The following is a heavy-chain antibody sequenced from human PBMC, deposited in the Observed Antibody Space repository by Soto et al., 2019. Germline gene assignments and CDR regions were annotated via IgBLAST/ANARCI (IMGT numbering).Heavy chain of an antibody. Sequence: GGSLRLSCGASGFTFVKHAMTWVRQAPGKGLEWVAIITYDGSNKYYADSVKGRFTISRDNSKNTLYLQMNSLRAEDTAVYYCACDYGVSYYYYGMDVWGQGTTVTVSS. CDR2: ITYDGSNK. D-gene: IGHD2-8*01. J-gene: IGHJ6*02. CDR3: ACDYGVSYYYYGMDV. V-gene: IGHV3-30*03. CDR1: GFTFVKHA.